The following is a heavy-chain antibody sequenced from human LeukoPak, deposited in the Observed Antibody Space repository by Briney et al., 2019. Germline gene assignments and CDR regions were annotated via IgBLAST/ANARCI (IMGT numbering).Heavy chain of an antibody. Sequence: GASVKVSCKASGGTFSSYAISWVRQAPGQGLEWMGGIIPIFGTANHAQKFQGRDTITADESTSTAYMELSSLRSEDTAVYYCARDFYSSSSSCWFDPWGQGTLVTVSS. D-gene: IGHD6-6*01. J-gene: IGHJ5*02. CDR1: GGTFSSYA. CDR3: ARDFYSSSSSCWFDP. V-gene: IGHV1-69*13. CDR2: IIPIFGTA.